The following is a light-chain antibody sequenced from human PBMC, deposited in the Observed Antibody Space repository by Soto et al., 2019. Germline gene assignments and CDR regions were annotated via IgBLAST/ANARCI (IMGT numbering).Light chain of an antibody. CDR3: MQALQTNWT. J-gene: IGKJ1*01. CDR2: LGS. CDR1: QSLLHSNGYNY. V-gene: IGKV2-28*01. Sequence: DIVMTQSPLSLPVTPGEPASISCRSSQSLLHSNGYNYLDWYLQKPGQSPQLLIYLGSNRASGVPDRFSGSGSGTDFTLKISRVEAEDVGVYYCMQALQTNWTFDQGTKVEIK.